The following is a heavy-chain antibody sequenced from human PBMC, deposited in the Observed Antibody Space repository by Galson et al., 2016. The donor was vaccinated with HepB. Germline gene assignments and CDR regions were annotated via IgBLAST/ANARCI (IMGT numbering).Heavy chain of an antibody. CDR3: ARRYCSGGSCYPLWNY. CDR1: GDSISSAY. Sequence: SETLSLTCTVSGDSISSAYWSWIRQPPGKGLEWIGYIDYNGRTKYNPSLMSRVTISPDTSKNQLSLKLRSVTAADTAVYYCARRYCSGGSCYPLWNYWGQGTLVTVSS. CDR2: IDYNGRT. D-gene: IGHD2-15*01. V-gene: IGHV4-59*01. J-gene: IGHJ4*02.